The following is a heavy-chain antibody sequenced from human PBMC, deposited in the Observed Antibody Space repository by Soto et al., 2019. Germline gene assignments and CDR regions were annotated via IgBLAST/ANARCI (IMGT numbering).Heavy chain of an antibody. Sequence: QVQLVQSGAEVKKPGASVRVSCKASGYSFSRDGISWVRQAPGQGLEWMGGISGFNGNTKESEKLQGRVTLTTDTAANTAHMELRGLRSDATAVYYGAGAAANSTPWSFDNLGQGTLVTVSS. V-gene: IGHV1-18*01. D-gene: IGHD6-13*01. CDR2: ISGFNGNT. CDR1: GYSFSRDG. CDR3: AGAAANSTPWSFDN. J-gene: IGHJ4*02.